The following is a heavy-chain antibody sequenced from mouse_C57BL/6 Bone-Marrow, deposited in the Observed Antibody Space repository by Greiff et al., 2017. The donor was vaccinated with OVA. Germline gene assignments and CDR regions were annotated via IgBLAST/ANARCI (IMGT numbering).Heavy chain of an antibody. Sequence: QVQLKQPGAELVRPGSSVKLSCKASGYTFTSYWMAWVKQRPGQGLEWIGNIYPSDSETHYNQKFKDKATLTVDKSSSTAYMQLSSLTSEDSAVYYCARGKGGFAYWGQGTLVTVSA. CDR2: IYPSDSET. J-gene: IGHJ3*01. CDR3: ARGKGGFAY. CDR1: GYTFTSYW. V-gene: IGHV1-61*01.